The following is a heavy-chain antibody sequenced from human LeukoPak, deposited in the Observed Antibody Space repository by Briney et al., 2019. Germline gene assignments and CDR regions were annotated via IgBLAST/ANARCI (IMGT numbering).Heavy chain of an antibody. D-gene: IGHD6-6*01. CDR2: IYHSGST. J-gene: IGHJ3*02. CDR1: GGSISSGGYY. CDR3: ARVYSSSSGAFDI. V-gene: IGHV4-30-2*01. Sequence: QTLSLTCTVSGGSISSGGYYWSWIRQPPGKGLEWIGYIYHSGSTYYNPSLKSRVTISVDRSKNQFSLKLSSVTAADTAVYYCARVYSSSSGAFDIWGQGTMVTVSS.